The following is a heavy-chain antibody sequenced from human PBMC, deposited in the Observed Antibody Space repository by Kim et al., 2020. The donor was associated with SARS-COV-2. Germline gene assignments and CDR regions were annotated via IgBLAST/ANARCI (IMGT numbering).Heavy chain of an antibody. V-gene: IGHV4-39*07. CDR2: IYYSGST. CDR1: GGSISSSSYY. CDR3: ARDPLVVPAAIYYGMDV. Sequence: SETLSLTCTVSGGSISSSSYYWGWIRQPPGKGLEWIGSIYYSGSTYYNPSLKSRVTISVDTSKNQFSLKLSSVTAADTAVYYCARDPLVVPAAIYYGMDVWGQGTTVTVSS. D-gene: IGHD2-2*01. J-gene: IGHJ6*02.